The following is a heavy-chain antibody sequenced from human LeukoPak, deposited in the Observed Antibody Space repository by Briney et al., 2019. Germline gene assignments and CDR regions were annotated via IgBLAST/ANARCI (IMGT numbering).Heavy chain of an antibody. D-gene: IGHD2-2*01. V-gene: IGHV3-21*01. CDR1: GFTFSSYS. J-gene: IGHJ4*02. Sequence: PGGSLRLSCAASGFTFSSYSMNWVRQAPGKGLEWVSSISSSSSYIYYADSVKGRFTISRDNAKNSLYLQMNRLRAEDTAVYYCARLLGPLVVPAAQPYVGDFDYWGQGTLVTVSS. CDR3: ARLLGPLVVPAAQPYVGDFDY. CDR2: ISSSSSYI.